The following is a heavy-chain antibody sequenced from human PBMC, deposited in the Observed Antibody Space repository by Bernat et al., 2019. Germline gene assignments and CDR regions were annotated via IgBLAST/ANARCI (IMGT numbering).Heavy chain of an antibody. Sequence: QLQLQESGPGLVKPSETLSLTCTVSGGSISSSSYYWGWIRQPPGKGLEWIGSIYYSGSTYYNPSLKSRVTISVDTSTNQFSLKLSSVTAADTAVYYCARSREAAMGLNWFDPWGQGTLVTVSS. V-gene: IGHV4-39*01. CDR1: GGSISSSSYY. CDR3: ARSREAAMGLNWFDP. D-gene: IGHD2-2*01. CDR2: IYYSGST. J-gene: IGHJ5*02.